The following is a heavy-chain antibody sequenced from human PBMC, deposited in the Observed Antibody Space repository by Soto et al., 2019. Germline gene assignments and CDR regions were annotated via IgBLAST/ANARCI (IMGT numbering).Heavy chain of an antibody. CDR2: ISGSGGST. J-gene: IGHJ4*02. Sequence: GSLRLSCAASGFTFSSYAMSWVRQAPGKGLEWVSAISGSGGSTYYADSVKGRFTISRDNSKNTLYLQMNSLRAEDTAVYYCAKDTTRWLQPYYFDYWGQGTLVTVSS. D-gene: IGHD5-18*01. CDR3: AKDTTRWLQPYYFDY. V-gene: IGHV3-23*01. CDR1: GFTFSSYA.